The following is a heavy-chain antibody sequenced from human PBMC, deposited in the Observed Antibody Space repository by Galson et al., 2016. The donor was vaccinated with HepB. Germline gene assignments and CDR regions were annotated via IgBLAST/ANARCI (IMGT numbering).Heavy chain of an antibody. CDR2: ISWNSGHI. V-gene: IGHV3-9*01. D-gene: IGHD6-19*01. J-gene: IGHJ5*02. Sequence: SLRLSCAASGFTFNDYAMRWVRQAPGKGLEWVSGISWNSGHIGYADSVKGRFTISRDNAKNSLYLQMNSLRAEDTALYYCARDYSSAWFFTWLDPWGQGTLVTVSS. CDR1: GFTFNDYA. CDR3: ARDYSSAWFFTWLDP.